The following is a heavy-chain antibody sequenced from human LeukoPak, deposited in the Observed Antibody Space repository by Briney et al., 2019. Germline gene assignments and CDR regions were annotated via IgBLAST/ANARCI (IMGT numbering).Heavy chain of an antibody. CDR1: GGSISSYY. D-gene: IGHD4-11*01. Sequence: SETLSLTCTVSGGSISSYYWSWIRQPPGKGLEWIGYIYYSGSTNYNPSLKSRVTISVDTSKNQFSLKLSSVTAADTAVYYCAGGLLDDYSNYVTFDYWGQGTLVTVSS. J-gene: IGHJ4*02. CDR3: AGGLLDDYSNYVTFDY. CDR2: IYYSGST. V-gene: IGHV4-59*08.